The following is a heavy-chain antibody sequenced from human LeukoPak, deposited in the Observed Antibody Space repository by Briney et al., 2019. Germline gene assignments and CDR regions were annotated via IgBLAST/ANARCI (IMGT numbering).Heavy chain of an antibody. D-gene: IGHD3-3*01. J-gene: IGHJ6*02. CDR1: GFTFSSYR. CDR3: ARDLTIFGVVTWDYYYGMDV. CDR2: INSDGSST. Sequence: GGSLRLSCAASGFTFSSYRMHWVRQAPGKGLVWVSRINSDGSSTSYADSVKGRFTISRDNAKNTLYLQMNSLRAEDTAVYYCARDLTIFGVVTWDYYYGMDVWGQGTTVTVSS. V-gene: IGHV3-74*01.